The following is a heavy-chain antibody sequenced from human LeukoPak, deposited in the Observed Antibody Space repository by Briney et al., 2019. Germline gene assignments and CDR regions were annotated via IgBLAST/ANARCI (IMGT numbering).Heavy chain of an antibody. V-gene: IGHV1-2*02. D-gene: IGHD3-22*01. Sequence: ASVKVSCKASGYIFTGYYMHWVRQAPGQGLEWMGWINPNSGDTNYAQKFQGRVTMTRDTSISTAYMELSRLRSDDTAVYYCASYDSSGYYLPDDAFDIWGQGTMVTVSS. CDR3: ASYDSSGYYLPDDAFDI. CDR1: GYIFTGYY. J-gene: IGHJ3*02. CDR2: INPNSGDT.